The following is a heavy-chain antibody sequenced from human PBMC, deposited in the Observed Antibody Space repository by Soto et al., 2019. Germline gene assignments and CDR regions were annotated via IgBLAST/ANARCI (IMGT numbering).Heavy chain of an antibody. CDR1: GYTFTGYY. CDR3: ARGTVPYSSSWFDYYYYMDV. V-gene: IGHV1-2*04. CDR2: INPNSGGT. Sequence: ASVKVSCKASGYTFTGYYMHWVRQAPGQGLEWMGWINPNSGGTNYAQKFQGWVTMTRDTSISTAYMELSRLRSDDTAVYYCARGTVPYSSSWFDYYYYMDVWSKGTTVTVSS. J-gene: IGHJ6*03. D-gene: IGHD6-13*01.